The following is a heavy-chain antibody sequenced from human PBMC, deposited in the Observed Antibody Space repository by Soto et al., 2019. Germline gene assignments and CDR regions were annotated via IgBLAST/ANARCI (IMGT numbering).Heavy chain of an antibody. CDR3: ARDAYSGSYYWFDP. V-gene: IGHV4-59*01. CDR1: GGSISTYY. J-gene: IGHJ5*02. D-gene: IGHD1-26*01. Sequence: PSETLSLTCTVSGGSISTYYWSWIRQPPGKGLEWIGYIYYSGSTNYNPSLKSRVTMSVDTSKNQFSLKLSSVTAADTAVYYCARDAYSGSYYWFDPWGQGPLVTVSS. CDR2: IYYSGST.